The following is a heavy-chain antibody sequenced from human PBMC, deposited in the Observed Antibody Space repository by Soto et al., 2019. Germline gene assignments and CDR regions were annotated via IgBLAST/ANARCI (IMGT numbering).Heavy chain of an antibody. Sequence: QVQLVESGGGVVQPGRSLRLSCAASGFTFSTYGMHWVRQAPGKGLEWVAVISYDGSNKYCADSVKGRFTISRDNSXXTXILQMNSLTAEDTAVYYCAKELGRYCSGGGCYYFDYWGQGTLVTVSS. CDR3: AKELGRYCSGGGCYYFDY. CDR1: GFTFSTYG. CDR2: ISYDGSNK. V-gene: IGHV3-30*18. D-gene: IGHD2-15*01. J-gene: IGHJ4*02.